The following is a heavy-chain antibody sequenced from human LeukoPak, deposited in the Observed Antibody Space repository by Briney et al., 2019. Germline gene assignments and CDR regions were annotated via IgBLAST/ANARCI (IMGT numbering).Heavy chain of an antibody. V-gene: IGHV3-9*01. Sequence: GGSLRLSCAASGFIFDDYAMHWVRQAPGKGLEWVSGISWNNGPTGYADSVKGRFTISRDNAKNSLFLQMNSLRAEDTAVYYCARVLRYCSGGNCYSGGLGYMDVWGKGTTVTISS. CDR3: ARVLRYCSGGNCYSGGLGYMDV. CDR2: ISWNNGPT. J-gene: IGHJ6*03. D-gene: IGHD2-15*01. CDR1: GFIFDDYA.